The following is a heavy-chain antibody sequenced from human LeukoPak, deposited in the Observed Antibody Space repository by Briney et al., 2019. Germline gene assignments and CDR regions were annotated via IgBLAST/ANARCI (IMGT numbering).Heavy chain of an antibody. CDR2: ISGSGAST. J-gene: IGHJ4*02. Sequence: GGSLRLSCAASGFNFNSYARSWVRQAPGKGLEWVSAISGSGASTYYADSVKGRFTISRDNSKNTLYLQMNSLRADDTAVYYCAKGPAALVVVVAATGDYWGQGTLVTVSS. V-gene: IGHV3-23*01. CDR1: GFNFNSYA. CDR3: AKGPAALVVVVAATGDY. D-gene: IGHD2-15*01.